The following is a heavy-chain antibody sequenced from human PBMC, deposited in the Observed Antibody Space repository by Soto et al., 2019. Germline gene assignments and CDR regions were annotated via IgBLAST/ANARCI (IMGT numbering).Heavy chain of an antibody. CDR2: IYYSGST. Sequence: SETLSLTCTVSGGSISSSSYYWGWIRQPPGKGLEWIGSIYYSGSTYYNPSLKSRVTISVDTSKNQFSLKLSSVTAADTAVYYCATIRRIVRGLIYYGMDVWGQGTTVTVSS. V-gene: IGHV4-39*01. J-gene: IGHJ6*02. CDR1: GGSISSSSYY. D-gene: IGHD2-2*01. CDR3: ATIRRIVRGLIYYGMDV.